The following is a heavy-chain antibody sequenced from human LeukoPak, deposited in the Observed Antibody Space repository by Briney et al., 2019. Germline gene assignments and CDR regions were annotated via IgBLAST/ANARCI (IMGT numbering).Heavy chain of an antibody. CDR3: ARVRSVDYFNWFDP. J-gene: IGHJ5*02. CDR2: IYYSGST. V-gene: IGHV4-39*07. D-gene: IGHD2/OR15-2a*01. Sequence: SETLSLTCTVSGGSISSSSYYWGWIRQPPGKGLEWIGSIYYSGSTYYNPSLKSRVTISVDTSKNQFSLKLSSVTAADTAVYYCARVRSVDYFNWFDPWGQGTLVTVSS. CDR1: GGSISSSSYY.